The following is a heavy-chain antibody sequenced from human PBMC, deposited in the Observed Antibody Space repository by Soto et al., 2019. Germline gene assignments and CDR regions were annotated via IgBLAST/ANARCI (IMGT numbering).Heavy chain of an antibody. V-gene: IGHV3-23*01. Sequence: PGGSLRLSCAASGFTFSSYAMIWVRLAPVDGLEFVSAISGIFGSTYYADSVKGRFTISRDNSKNTLYLQMNSLRAEDTAVYYCAKDPPSRSCSEYFQHWGQGTMVTVSS. CDR1: GFTFSSYA. CDR2: ISGIFGST. J-gene: IGHJ1*01. D-gene: IGHD6-13*01. CDR3: AKDPPSRSCSEYFQH.